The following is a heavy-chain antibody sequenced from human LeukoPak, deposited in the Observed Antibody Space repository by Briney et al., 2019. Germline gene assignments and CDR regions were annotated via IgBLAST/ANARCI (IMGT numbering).Heavy chain of an antibody. V-gene: IGHV1-2*02. CDR2: INLNSGGT. CDR1: GYTFTVYY. Sequence: ASVTVSCKASGYTFTVYYMHWVRQAPGQGLEWMGWINLNSGGTNYAQKFQDRVTMTRDTSISTAYMELSRLTSDDTAVYYCARDGAFDYWGQGTLVTVSS. J-gene: IGHJ4*02. CDR3: ARDGAFDY. D-gene: IGHD1-26*01.